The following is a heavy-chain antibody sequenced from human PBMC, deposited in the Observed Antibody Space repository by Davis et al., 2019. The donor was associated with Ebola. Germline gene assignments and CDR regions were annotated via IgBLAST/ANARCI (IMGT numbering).Heavy chain of an antibody. V-gene: IGHV1-69*13. D-gene: IGHD1-26*01. CDR2: INGIYGTA. Sequence: AASVKVSCKASAGTFSAYTISWVRQAPGQGLEWVGGINGIYGTANYAQKFQGRIIITADGSTSTTYMELNSLTSDDTGVYFCAKVRIMGERIFDSWGHGTLVTVSS. J-gene: IGHJ5*01. CDR3: AKVRIMGERIFDS. CDR1: AGTFSAYT.